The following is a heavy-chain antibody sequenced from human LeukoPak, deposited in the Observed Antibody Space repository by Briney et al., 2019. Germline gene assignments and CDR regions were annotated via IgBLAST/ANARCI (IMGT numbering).Heavy chain of an antibody. J-gene: IGHJ6*04. V-gene: IGHV3-30*04. CDR1: GFTFSSYV. CDR2: ISYDGSNE. CDR3: AELGITMIGGV. Sequence: GGSLRLSCAASGFTFSSYVTHWVRQAPAKGLEWVAIISYDGSNEYYADSVKGRFTISRDDAKNSLYLQKNRLRAEDTAVYYCAELGITMIGGVWGKGTTVTISS. D-gene: IGHD3-10*02.